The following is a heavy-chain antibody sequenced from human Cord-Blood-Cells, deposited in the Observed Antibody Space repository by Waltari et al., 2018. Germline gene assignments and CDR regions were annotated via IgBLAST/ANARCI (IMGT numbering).Heavy chain of an antibody. CDR2: IYYSGST. CDR1: GGSISSSSYY. Sequence: QLQLQESGPGLVKPSETLSLTCTVSGGSISSSSYYWGWIRQPPGKGLEWIGSIYYSGSTYYTPSLKSRVTISVDTSKNQFSLKLSSVTAADTAVYYCARQRVGWFDPWGQGTLVTVSS. CDR3: ARQRVGWFDP. J-gene: IGHJ5*02. V-gene: IGHV4-39*01. D-gene: IGHD3-10*01.